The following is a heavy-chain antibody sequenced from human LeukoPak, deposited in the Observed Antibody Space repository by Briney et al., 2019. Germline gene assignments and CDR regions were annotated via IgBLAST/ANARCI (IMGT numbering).Heavy chain of an antibody. D-gene: IGHD6-13*01. CDR2: ISYDGSNK. CDR1: GFTFSSYA. J-gene: IGHJ4*02. CDR3: AKDWQQLDY. Sequence: PGRSLRLSCAASGFTFSSYAMHWVRQAPGKGLEWVAVISYDGSNKYYADSVKGRFTISRDNSKNTLYLQMNSLRAEDTAVYYCAKDWQQLDYWGQGTLVTVSS. V-gene: IGHV3-30-3*01.